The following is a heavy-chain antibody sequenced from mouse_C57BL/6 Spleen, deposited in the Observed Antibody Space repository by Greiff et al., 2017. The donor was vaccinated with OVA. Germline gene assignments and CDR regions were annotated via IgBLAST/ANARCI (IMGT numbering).Heavy chain of an antibody. J-gene: IGHJ3*01. CDR1: GYTFTSYW. D-gene: IGHD1-1*01. V-gene: IGHV1-50*01. Sequence: VQLQQPGAELVKPGASVKLSCKASGYTFTSYWMQWVKQRPGQGLEWIGEIDPSDSYTNYNQKFKGKATLTVDTSSSTAYMQLSSLTSEDSAVYYCASGRNYYGSSPFAYWGQGTLVTVSA. CDR2: IDPSDSYT. CDR3: ASGRNYYGSSPFAY.